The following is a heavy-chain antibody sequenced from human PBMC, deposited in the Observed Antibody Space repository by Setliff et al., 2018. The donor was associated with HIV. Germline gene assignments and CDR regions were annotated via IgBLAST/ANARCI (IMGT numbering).Heavy chain of an antibody. CDR1: GGSISSYY. CDR3: ARGYSSSWYDS. D-gene: IGHD6-13*01. J-gene: IGHJ5*01. V-gene: IGHV4-4*08. Sequence: SETLSLTCTVSGGSISSYYWSWIRQPPGKGLEWTGYIYTSGSTNYNPSLKSRVTISVDTSKNQFSLKLSSVTAADTAVYYCARGYSSSWYDSWGQGTPVTVSS. CDR2: IYTSGST.